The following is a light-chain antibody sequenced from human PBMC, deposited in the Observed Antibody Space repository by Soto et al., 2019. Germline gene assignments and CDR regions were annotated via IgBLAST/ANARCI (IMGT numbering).Light chain of an antibody. J-gene: IGKJ1*01. V-gene: IGKV3-15*01. CDR3: QQYNNWPPWT. CDR2: GAS. CDR1: QSVSST. Sequence: EIVMTQSPATLSVSPGERATLSCRASQSVSSTLAWYQQKPGQAPRLLIYGASTRATGIPARFSGSGSGTEFTLTISSLQSEDFAVYYCQQYNNWPPWTFGQWTKVEIK.